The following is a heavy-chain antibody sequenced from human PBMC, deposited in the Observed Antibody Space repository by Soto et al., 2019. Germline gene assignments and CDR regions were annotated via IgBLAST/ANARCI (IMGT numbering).Heavy chain of an antibody. D-gene: IGHD5-18*01. V-gene: IGHV3-53*01. Sequence: PAGSLRLSCAASGFTVSNNYMTWVRQAPGKGLEWVSFIYSSGSTYYADSVKGRFTISRDNFKDTLYLQMNSLRAEDTAVYYCARGYSYTQPVFDYWGLGTLVTVSS. CDR2: IYSSGST. CDR3: ARGYSYTQPVFDY. CDR1: GFTVSNNY. J-gene: IGHJ4*02.